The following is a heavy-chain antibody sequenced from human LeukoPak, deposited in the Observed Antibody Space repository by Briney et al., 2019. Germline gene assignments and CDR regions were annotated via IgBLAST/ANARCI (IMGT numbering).Heavy chain of an antibody. CDR1: GGSISSSSYY. V-gene: IGHV3-23*01. D-gene: IGHD3-22*01. J-gene: IGHJ6*02. CDR3: TKPLRTYYYDYYYGMDV. CDR2: ISGSGGST. Sequence: ETLSLTCTVSGGSISSSSYYWGWIRQPPGKGLEWVSAISGSGGSTYYADSVKGRFTISRDNSKNTLYLQMNSLRAEDTAVYYCTKPLRTYYYDYYYGMDVWGQGTTVTVSS.